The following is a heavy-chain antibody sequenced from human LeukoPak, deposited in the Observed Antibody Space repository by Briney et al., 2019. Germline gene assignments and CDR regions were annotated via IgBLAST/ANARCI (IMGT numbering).Heavy chain of an antibody. V-gene: IGHV1-18*04. CDR3: ARRVGAPYTWLDP. CDR2: ISVYNGYT. Sequence: GASVKVSCQASGYTFAAYGISWVRQAPGQGLEWMGSISVYNGYTNYAQKYQDRVTLTTDESTSTAYMELRSLRSDDTAVYYCARRVGAPYTWLDPWGRGTLVTVSS. CDR1: GYTFAAYG. D-gene: IGHD1-26*01. J-gene: IGHJ5*02.